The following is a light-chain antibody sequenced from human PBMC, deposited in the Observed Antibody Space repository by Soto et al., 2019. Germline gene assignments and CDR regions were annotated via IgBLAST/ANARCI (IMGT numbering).Light chain of an antibody. CDR2: DAS. J-gene: IGKJ1*01. CDR3: HQRSNLWT. V-gene: IGKV3-11*01. CDR1: QSVGSF. Sequence: EIALTQSPATLSLSPGERATLSCRASQSVGSFLAWYQHKPGQAPRLLIYDASTRAPGIPARFSGSRSATDFTLTISSLEPEDFAVYYCHQRSNLWTFGQGTKVEIK.